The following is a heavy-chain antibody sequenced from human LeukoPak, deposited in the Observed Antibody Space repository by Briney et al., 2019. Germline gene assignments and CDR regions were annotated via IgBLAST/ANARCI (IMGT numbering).Heavy chain of an antibody. CDR2: IYHSGST. J-gene: IGHJ4*02. CDR1: GASISSSSHY. CDR3: ARTPSQLTVTTGYYFDY. V-gene: IGHV4-30-2*01. D-gene: IGHD4-11*01. Sequence: SETLSLTCTVSGASISSSSHYWSWIRQPPGKGLEWIGYIYHSGSTYYNPSLKSRVTISVDRSKNQFSLKLSSVTAADTAVYYCARTPSQLTVTTGYYFDYWGQGTLVTVSP.